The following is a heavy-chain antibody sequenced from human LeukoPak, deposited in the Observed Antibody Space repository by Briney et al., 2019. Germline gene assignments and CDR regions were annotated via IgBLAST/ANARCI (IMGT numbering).Heavy chain of an antibody. J-gene: IGHJ4*02. CDR3: ACHCSGSRCSDHDY. D-gene: IGHD2-15*01. CDR2: ISGRGDET. CDR1: GFAFTSYF. Sequence: PGGSLRLSCTASGFAFTSYFMTWARQAPGTGLEWVSGISGRGDETHYADSVKGRFTISRDNSKSTGYLQLSGLRAEDTAVYYCACHCSGSRCSDHDYWGQGTVVTVSS. V-gene: IGHV3-23*01.